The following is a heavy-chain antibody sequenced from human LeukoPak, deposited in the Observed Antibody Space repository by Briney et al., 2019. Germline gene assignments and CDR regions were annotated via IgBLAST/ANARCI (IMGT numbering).Heavy chain of an antibody. V-gene: IGHV4-4*07. J-gene: IGHJ3*02. CDR1: GGSICSYY. D-gene: IGHD3-3*01. CDR3: VRDESNTIFGVGSLGAFDI. CDR2: IYTIGST. Sequence: PSETLSLTCTVSGGSICSYYLSWIRQPPGKGLEWIGRIYTIGSTNYNPSLKSRVTMSVDTSKNQFSLELSSVTAADTAVYYCVRDESNTIFGVGSLGAFDIWGQGTMVTVSS.